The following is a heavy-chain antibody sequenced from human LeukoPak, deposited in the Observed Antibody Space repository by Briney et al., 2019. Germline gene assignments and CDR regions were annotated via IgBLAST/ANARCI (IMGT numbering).Heavy chain of an antibody. D-gene: IGHD3-9*01. CDR3: ARDPSTGYPRWYFDY. Sequence: GGSLRLSCAVSGFTVSSDYMGWVRQAPGKGLEWVSVIYSGSGSRTYYTDSVKGRFTISRDNSKNTVYLQMNSLRAEDTAVYYCARDPSTGYPRWYFDYWGQGTLVTVSS. CDR2: IYSGSGSRT. J-gene: IGHJ4*02. CDR1: GFTVSSDY. V-gene: IGHV3-66*01.